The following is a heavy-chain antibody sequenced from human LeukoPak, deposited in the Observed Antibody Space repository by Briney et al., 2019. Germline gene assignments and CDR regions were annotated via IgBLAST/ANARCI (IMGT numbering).Heavy chain of an antibody. CDR2: IYSGGTT. V-gene: IGHV3-66*01. D-gene: IGHD6-19*01. CDR3: AVGAPYSSGWPYYFDY. J-gene: IGHJ4*02. CDR1: GFTVSSNY. Sequence: GGPLRLSCAASGFTVSSNYMSWVRQAPGKGLEWVSVIYSGGTTYYTDSVKGRFTISRDNSKSTLYLQMNSLRVEDTAVYYCAVGAPYSSGWPYYFDYWGRGTLVTVSS.